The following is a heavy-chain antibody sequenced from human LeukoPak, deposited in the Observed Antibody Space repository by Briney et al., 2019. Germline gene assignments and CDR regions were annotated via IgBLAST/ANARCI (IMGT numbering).Heavy chain of an antibody. CDR3: ARDLSRWLVQGY. J-gene: IGHJ4*02. CDR2: ISAYNGNT. V-gene: IGHV1-18*01. CDR1: GYTFTSYG. Sequence: ASVKVSCKASGYTFTSYGISWVRQAPGQGVEWMGWISAYNGNTNYAQKLQGRVTMTTDTSTSTAYMELRSLRSDDTAVYYCARDLSRWLVQGYWGQGTLVTVSS. D-gene: IGHD6-19*01.